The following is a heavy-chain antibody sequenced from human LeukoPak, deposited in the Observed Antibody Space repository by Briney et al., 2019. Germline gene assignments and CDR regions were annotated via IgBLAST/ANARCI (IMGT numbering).Heavy chain of an antibody. J-gene: IGHJ4*02. D-gene: IGHD5-24*01. Sequence: ASVKVSCKASRYTFTGYYIHWVRQAPGQGLEWMGWINPISGGTNYAEKFQGRVTTTRDTSINTAYMEVTRLTSDDTAVYYCAREDGSFDYWGQGTLVIVSS. CDR2: INPISGGT. V-gene: IGHV1-2*02. CDR3: AREDGSFDY. CDR1: RYTFTGYY.